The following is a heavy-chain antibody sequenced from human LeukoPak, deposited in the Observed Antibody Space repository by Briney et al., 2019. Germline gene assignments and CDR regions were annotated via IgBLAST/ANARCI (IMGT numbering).Heavy chain of an antibody. CDR1: GFTFSDYY. J-gene: IGHJ4*02. CDR3: ATPGLLGYCSSAICAPPGY. CDR2: ISGSSTHT. V-gene: IGHV3-11*03. Sequence: GGSLRLSCAASGFTFSDYYMSWIRQAPGKGLEWVSYISGSSTHTNYADSVKGRFTISRDNAKKSLYLQMNSLRAEDTAVYYCATPGLLGYCSSAICAPPGYWGRGTLVTVSS. D-gene: IGHD2-2*01.